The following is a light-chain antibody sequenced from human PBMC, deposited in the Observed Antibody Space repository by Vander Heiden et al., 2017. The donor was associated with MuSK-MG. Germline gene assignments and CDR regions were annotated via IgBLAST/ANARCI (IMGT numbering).Light chain of an antibody. CDR3: QQSFTAPFN. J-gene: IGKJ3*01. V-gene: IGKV1-39*01. CDR1: QSIRRY. Sequence: DVQLTQSPSSLSASVGDRVTITCRTSQSIRRYFNWYQQKPGKAPKLLIYATSTLESGVPARFSGSGSGTDFTLTITSLQPEDFATYYCQQSFTAPFNFGQGTKVDIK. CDR2: ATS.